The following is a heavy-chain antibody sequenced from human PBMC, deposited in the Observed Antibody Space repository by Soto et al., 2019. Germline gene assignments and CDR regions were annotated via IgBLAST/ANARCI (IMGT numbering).Heavy chain of an antibody. J-gene: IGHJ5*02. CDR3: ARGRSPRGRVDP. D-gene: IGHD3-10*01. CDR1: GGSFSGYY. Sequence: QVQLQQWGAGLLKPSETLSLTCAVYGGSFSGYYWSWIRQPPGKGLEWIGEINHSGRTNYNPSLKSRVTISVDTSKNQFSLKLSSVTAADTAVYYCARGRSPRGRVDPWGQGTLVTVSS. V-gene: IGHV4-34*01. CDR2: INHSGRT.